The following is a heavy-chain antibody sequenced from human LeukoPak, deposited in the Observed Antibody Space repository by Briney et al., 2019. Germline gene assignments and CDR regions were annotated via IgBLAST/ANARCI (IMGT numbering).Heavy chain of an antibody. CDR3: ARDLAYDYYGMDV. CDR2: ISYDGSNK. Sequence: GGSLRLSCAASGFTFSSYAMHWVRQAPGKGLEGVAVISYDGSNKYYADSVKGRFTISRDNSKNTLYLQMNSLRAEDTAVYYCARDLAYDYYGMDVWGQGTTVTVSS. CDR1: GFTFSSYA. D-gene: IGHD3-16*01. J-gene: IGHJ6*02. V-gene: IGHV3-30-3*01.